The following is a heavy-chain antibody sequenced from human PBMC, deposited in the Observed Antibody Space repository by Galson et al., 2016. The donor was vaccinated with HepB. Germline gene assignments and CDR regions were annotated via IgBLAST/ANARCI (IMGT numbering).Heavy chain of an antibody. CDR3: ATEMRASNSGLDS. D-gene: IGHD6-19*01. J-gene: IGHJ4*02. Sequence: SETLSLTCNVSGGSVSSTRYYWTWIRQPPGGGLEWIGYIFYSANTNYNPSLRSRVTMSVDTSKNQFSLKLSPVTAADTAVYYCATEMRASNSGLDSWGQGTLVTVSS. CDR2: IFYSANT. V-gene: IGHV4-61*01. CDR1: GGSVSSTRYY.